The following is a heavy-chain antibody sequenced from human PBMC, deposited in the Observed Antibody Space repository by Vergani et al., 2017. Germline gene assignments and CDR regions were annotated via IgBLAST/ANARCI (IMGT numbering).Heavy chain of an antibody. V-gene: IGHV1-69*01. CDR3: AGDPRRGGMAPYYFGY. CDR2: IIPIFGTA. D-gene: IGHD2-15*01. CDR1: GGTFSSYA. J-gene: IGHJ4*02. Sequence: QVQLVQSGAEVKKPGSSVKVSCKASGGTFSSYAISWVRQAPGQGLEWMGGIIPIFGTANYAQKFQGRVTITADESTSTAYMELSSLRSEDTAVYYCAGDPRRGGMAPYYFGYGGQGTLVSVAT.